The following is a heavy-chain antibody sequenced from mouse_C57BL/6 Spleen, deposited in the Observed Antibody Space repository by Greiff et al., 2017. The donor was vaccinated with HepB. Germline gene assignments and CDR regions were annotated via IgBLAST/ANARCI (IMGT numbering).Heavy chain of an antibody. CDR3: ARGGSSGPFDY. D-gene: IGHD3-2*02. CDR1: GYAFSSSW. V-gene: IGHV1-82*01. J-gene: IGHJ2*01. CDR2: IYPGDGDT. Sequence: QVQLQQSGPELVKPGASVKISCKASGYAFSSSWMNWVKQRPGKGLEWIGRIYPGDGDTNYNGKFKGKATLTADKSSSTAYMQLSSLTSEDSAVYFRARGGSSGPFDYWGQGTTLTVSS.